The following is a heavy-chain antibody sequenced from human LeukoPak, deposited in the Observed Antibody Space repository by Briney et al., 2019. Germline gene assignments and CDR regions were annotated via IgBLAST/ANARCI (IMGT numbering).Heavy chain of an antibody. CDR3: ARAGHFWSGYDEGNAFDI. V-gene: IGHV3-20*01. Sequence: GGSLRLSCGASGFTFDDYGMSWVRQAPGKGLEGVSGINWDGGSTGYADSVKGRFTISRDNAKNSLYLKMNSLRAEDTALYHCARAGHFWSGYDEGNAFDIWGQGTMVTVSS. J-gene: IGHJ3*02. CDR1: GFTFDDYG. D-gene: IGHD3-3*02. CDR2: INWDGGST.